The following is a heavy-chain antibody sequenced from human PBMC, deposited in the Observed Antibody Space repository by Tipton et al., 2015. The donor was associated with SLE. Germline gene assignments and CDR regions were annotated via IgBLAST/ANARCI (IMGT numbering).Heavy chain of an antibody. D-gene: IGHD6-13*01. V-gene: IGHV4-59*01. Sequence: TLSLTCTVSGGSISSYYWSWIRQPPGKGLEWIGYIYYSGSTNYNPSLKSRVTISVDTSQNQFSLKLSSVTAADTAVYYCARESSWDPLFDYWGQGTLVTVSS. CDR3: ARESSWDPLFDY. CDR1: GGSISSYY. CDR2: IYYSGST. J-gene: IGHJ4*02.